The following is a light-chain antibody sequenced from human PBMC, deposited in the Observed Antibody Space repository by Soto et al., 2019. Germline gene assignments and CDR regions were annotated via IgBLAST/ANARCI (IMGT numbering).Light chain of an antibody. CDR2: DAS. J-gene: IGKJ1*01. V-gene: IGKV3-11*01. CDR3: XXXXXWPPTWT. Sequence: EIVLTQSPATLSLSPGERATXSXRASQSVGSYLAWYQQKPGQAPRLLIYDASNRATGIPARFSGSGSGTDFTLTISSLEPEDFXXXXXXXXXXWPPTWTFGQGTKVEIK. CDR1: QSVGSY.